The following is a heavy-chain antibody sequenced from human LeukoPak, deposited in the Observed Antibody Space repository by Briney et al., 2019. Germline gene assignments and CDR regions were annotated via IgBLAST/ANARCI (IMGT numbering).Heavy chain of an antibody. CDR3: ARDLAVAAPGAFDI. CDR2: IYSGGST. V-gene: IGHV3-53*01. Sequence: XGSLRLSCAASGFTFSSNYMSWVRQAPGKGLEWVSVIYSGGSTYYSDSVKGRFTISRENSKNTLYLQMNSLRAEDTAVYYCARDLAVAAPGAFDIWGQGTMVTVSS. D-gene: IGHD6-19*01. J-gene: IGHJ3*02. CDR1: GFTFSSNY.